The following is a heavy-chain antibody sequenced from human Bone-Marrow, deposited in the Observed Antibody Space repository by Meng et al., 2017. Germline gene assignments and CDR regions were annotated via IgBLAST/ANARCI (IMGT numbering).Heavy chain of an antibody. V-gene: IGHV3-15*01. D-gene: IGHD3-22*01. CDR2: IKSKTDGETT. Sequence: GESLKISCAASGFTFSNAWMNWVRQAPGKGLEWVGHIKSKTDGETTDYAAPVKGRFTMSRDDSKNTLYLQMNSLRAEDTAVYYCARDRDYYDSSGYYYAGDAFDIWGQGTMVTVSS. J-gene: IGHJ3*02. CDR1: GFTFSNAW. CDR3: ARDRDYYDSSGYYYAGDAFDI.